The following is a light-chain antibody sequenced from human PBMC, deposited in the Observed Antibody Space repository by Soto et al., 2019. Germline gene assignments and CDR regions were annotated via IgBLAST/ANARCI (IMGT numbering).Light chain of an antibody. CDR3: QQRSNWPLT. CDR2: DAS. CDR1: QSVSSY. Sequence: ETVSTQSPATLSLSPGERATLSCRASQSVSSYLAWYQQKPGQAPRLLIYDASNRATGIPARFSGSGSGTDFTLTISSLGPADFAVYYCQQRSNWPLTFGGGTKVDIK. J-gene: IGKJ4*01. V-gene: IGKV3-11*01.